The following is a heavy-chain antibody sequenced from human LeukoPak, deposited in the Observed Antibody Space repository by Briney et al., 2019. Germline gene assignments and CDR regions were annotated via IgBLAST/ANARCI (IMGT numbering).Heavy chain of an antibody. V-gene: IGHV1-2*02. D-gene: IGHD6-13*01. Sequence: GASVKVSCKASGYTFTGYYMHWVRQAPGQGLEWMGWINPNSGGTNYAQKFQGRVTMTRDTSISTAYMELSRLRSDDTAVYYCAVQAAAGTQGYMDVWSKGTTVTVSS. CDR3: AVQAAAGTQGYMDV. CDR2: INPNSGGT. CDR1: GYTFTGYY. J-gene: IGHJ6*03.